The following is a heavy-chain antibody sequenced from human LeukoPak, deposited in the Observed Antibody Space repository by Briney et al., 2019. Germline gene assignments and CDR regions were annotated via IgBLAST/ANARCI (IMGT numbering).Heavy chain of an antibody. CDR2: VKTDGIST. CDR3: ARDGVGAIDLDY. CDR1: GFSLNNYW. J-gene: IGHJ4*02. D-gene: IGHD1-26*01. Sequence: GGSLRLSCAASGFSLNNYWMHWVRQAPGKGLVWVSHVKTDGISTTYADSVKGRFTMSRDNTKNTLYLEMNSLRAEDTALYYCARDGVGAIDLDYWGQGTLVTVSS. V-gene: IGHV3-74*01.